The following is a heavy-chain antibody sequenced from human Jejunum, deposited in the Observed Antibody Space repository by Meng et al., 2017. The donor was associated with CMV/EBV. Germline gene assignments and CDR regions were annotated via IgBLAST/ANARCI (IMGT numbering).Heavy chain of an antibody. CDR1: GYTFTNYG. CDR2: ISAYNGNI. CDR3: ASGTPGRSYCDY. V-gene: IGHV1-18*01. J-gene: IGHJ4*02. D-gene: IGHD2-15*01. Sequence: QAQLVQAGGEVKKPGASLKVSCKASGYTFTNYGITWVRQAPGQGLEWMGWISAYNGNINYAQTLQGRVTMTTDTSTSTAYMELRSLTSDDTAVYYCASGTPGRSYCDYWGQGTLVTASS.